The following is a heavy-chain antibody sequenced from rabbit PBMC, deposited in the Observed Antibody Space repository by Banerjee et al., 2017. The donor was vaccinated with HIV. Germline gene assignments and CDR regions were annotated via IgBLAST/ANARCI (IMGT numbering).Heavy chain of an antibody. V-gene: IGHV1S40*01. CDR1: GIDFSSYYY. CDR2: IYTSNSGST. D-gene: IGHD6-1*01. CDR3: ARDRINYSYGYTGFNL. Sequence: QSLEESGGDLVKPGASLTLTCTASGIDFSSYYYMCWVRQAPGKGLEWIACIYTSNSGSTYYASWAKGRFTISKTSSTTVTLQMTSLTAADTATYFCARDRINYSYGYTGFNLWGPGTLVTVS. J-gene: IGHJ4*01.